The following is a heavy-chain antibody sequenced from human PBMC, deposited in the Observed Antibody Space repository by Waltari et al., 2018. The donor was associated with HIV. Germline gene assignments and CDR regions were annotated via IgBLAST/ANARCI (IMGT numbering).Heavy chain of an antibody. D-gene: IGHD2-15*01. J-gene: IGHJ4*02. V-gene: IGHV5-51*01. CDR2: IYSGNFAT. CDR1: GYSFTSYW. Sequence: EVQLVQSGAEVKKPGESLKISCKGSGYSFTSYWIGWVRQMPGEGLEWMGIIYSGNFATRYSPSVQGQVTISADKSISTAYLQWSSLKASDTAMYYCARQVGYCSGGSCYPDYWGQGTLVTVSS. CDR3: ARQVGYCSGGSCYPDY.